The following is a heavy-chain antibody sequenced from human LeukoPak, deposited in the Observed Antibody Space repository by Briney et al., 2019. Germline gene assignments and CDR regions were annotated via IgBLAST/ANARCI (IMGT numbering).Heavy chain of an antibody. CDR1: GYTLTELS. CDR2: FDPEDGET. V-gene: IGHV1-24*01. J-gene: IGHJ5*02. CDR3: ARSSEWDTTRNNWFDP. Sequence: ASVKVSCKVSGYTLTELSMHWVRQAPGKGLEWMGGFDPEDGETIYAQKFQGRVTMTEDTSTDTAYMELSSLRSEDTAVYYCARSSEWDTTRNNWFDPWGQGTLVTVSS. D-gene: IGHD5-18*01.